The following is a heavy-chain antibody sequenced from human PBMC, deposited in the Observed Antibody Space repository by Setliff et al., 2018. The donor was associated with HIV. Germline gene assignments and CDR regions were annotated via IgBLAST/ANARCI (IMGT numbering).Heavy chain of an antibody. Sequence: SETLSLTCTVSGGSFIGSSFQSTWIRQAPGRGLEWIADIAYSGTTMYTNYNPSLKSRVTISVDTSKNQFSLKLSSVTAADTAVYYCARLGYRWGGNDYWGQGTLVTVSS. CDR2: IAYSGTT. CDR1: GGSFIGSSFQ. V-gene: IGHV4-61*01. D-gene: IGHD7-27*01. CDR3: ARLGYRWGGNDY. J-gene: IGHJ4*02.